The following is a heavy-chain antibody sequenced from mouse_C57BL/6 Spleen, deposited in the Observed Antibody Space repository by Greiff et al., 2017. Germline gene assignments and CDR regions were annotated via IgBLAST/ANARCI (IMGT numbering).Heavy chain of an antibody. CDR2: IDPSDSYT. J-gene: IGHJ2*01. CDR1: GYTFTSYW. D-gene: IGHD2-3*01. Sequence: QVQLQQPGAELVMPGASVKLSCKASGYTFTSYWMHWVKQRPGQGLEWIGEIDPSDSYTNYNQKVKGKSTLTVDKSSSTAYMQLSSLTSEDSAVYYCARWLLRDYYFDYWGQGTTLTVSS. V-gene: IGHV1-69*01. CDR3: ARWLLRDYYFDY.